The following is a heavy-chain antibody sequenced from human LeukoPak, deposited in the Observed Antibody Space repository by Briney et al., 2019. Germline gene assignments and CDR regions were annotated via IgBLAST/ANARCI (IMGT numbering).Heavy chain of an antibody. CDR3: ARGGPNYYASSGHFDY. D-gene: IGHD3-22*01. J-gene: IGHJ4*02. Sequence: GGSLRLSCAASGFTFSDYYMSWIRQAPGKGLEWVSYISSSGSSIYYADSVKGRFTISRDNAKNSLYLQMNSLRAEDTAVYYCARGGPNYYASSGHFDYWGQGTLVTVSS. V-gene: IGHV3-11*01. CDR1: GFTFSDYY. CDR2: ISSSGSSI.